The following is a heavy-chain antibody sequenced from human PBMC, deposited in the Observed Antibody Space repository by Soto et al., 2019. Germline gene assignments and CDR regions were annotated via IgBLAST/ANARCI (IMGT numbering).Heavy chain of an antibody. J-gene: IGHJ6*02. CDR3: ARGYCSGGSCYHVGMDV. CDR1: GYTFTGYY. Sequence: ASVKVSCTASGYTFTGYYMHWVRQAPGQGLEWMGWINPNSGGTNYAQKFQGWVTMTRDTSISTAYMELSRLRSDDTAVYYCARGYCSGGSCYHVGMDVWGQGTTVTVSS. D-gene: IGHD2-15*01. CDR2: INPNSGGT. V-gene: IGHV1-2*04.